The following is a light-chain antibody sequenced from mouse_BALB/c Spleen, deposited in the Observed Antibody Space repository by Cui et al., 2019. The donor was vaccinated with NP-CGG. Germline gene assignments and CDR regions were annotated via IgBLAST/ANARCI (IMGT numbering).Light chain of an antibody. Sequence: HAVVSQDSTLSTSPGETVTLTCRSSTGAVTTSNYANWVQEKPDHLFTGLIGGTNNRAPGVPARFSGSLIGDKAALTITGAQTEDEAMYFCALWYSNHWVFGGGTKLTVL. V-gene: IGLV1*01. CDR2: GTN. CDR1: TGAVTTSNY. CDR3: ALWYSNHWV. J-gene: IGLJ1*01.